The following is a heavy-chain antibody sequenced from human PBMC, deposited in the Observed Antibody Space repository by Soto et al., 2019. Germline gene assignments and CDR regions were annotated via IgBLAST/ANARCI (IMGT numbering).Heavy chain of an antibody. CDR1: GFTFSSYG. D-gene: IGHD3-22*01. J-gene: IGHJ4*02. CDR3: ARDEGGYYDPDY. Sequence: QVQLVESGGGVVQPGRSLRLSCAASGFTFSSYGMHWVRQAPGKGLEWVAVIWYDGSNKYYADSLKGRFTISRDNSKNTLYLQMNSLRAEDTAVYYCARDEGGYYDPDYWRQGALVTVSS. CDR2: IWYDGSNK. V-gene: IGHV3-33*01.